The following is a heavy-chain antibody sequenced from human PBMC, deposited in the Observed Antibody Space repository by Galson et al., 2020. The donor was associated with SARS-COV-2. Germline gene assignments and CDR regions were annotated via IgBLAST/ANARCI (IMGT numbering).Heavy chain of an antibody. J-gene: IGHJ3*01. CDR3: AREYSEISYTFDV. CDR1: GFTFSDYA. D-gene: IGHD1-26*01. CDR2: ISAGGGTT. Sequence: GGSLRLSCAASGFTFSDYAMSWVRQAPGKGLEWVSAISAGGGTTYYADSMKGRFTISRDNSKNTLFLQMISLRAEDTALYYCAREYSEISYTFDVWGHGTMVTVSS. V-gene: IGHV3-23*01.